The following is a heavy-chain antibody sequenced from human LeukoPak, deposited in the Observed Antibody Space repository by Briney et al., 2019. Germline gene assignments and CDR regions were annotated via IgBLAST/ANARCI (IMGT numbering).Heavy chain of an antibody. D-gene: IGHD3-3*01. CDR1: GYTFTSYG. CDR3: ARDYNFWSGSTSGSFDY. V-gene: IGHV1-18*01. J-gene: IGHJ4*02. Sequence: GASVKVSCKASGYTFTSYGISWVRQAPGQGLEWMGWISAYNGNTNYAQKLQGRVTMTTDTSTSTAYMELRSLRSDDTAVYYCARDYNFWSGSTSGSFDYWGQGTLVTVSS. CDR2: ISAYNGNT.